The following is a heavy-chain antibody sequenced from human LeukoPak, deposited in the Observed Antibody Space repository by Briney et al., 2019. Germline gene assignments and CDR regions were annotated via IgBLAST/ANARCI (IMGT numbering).Heavy chain of an antibody. J-gene: IGHJ5*02. D-gene: IGHD6-25*01. CDR3: AKDPGASGWFDP. CDR2: ISSNGGST. CDR1: GFTFSSYA. V-gene: IGHV3-64*04. Sequence: GGSLRLSCSASGFTFSSYAMHWVRQAPGKGLEYVSAISSNGGSTYYADSVKGRFTISRDNSKNTLYLQMNSLRAEDTAVYYCAKDPGASGWFDPWGQGTLVTVSS.